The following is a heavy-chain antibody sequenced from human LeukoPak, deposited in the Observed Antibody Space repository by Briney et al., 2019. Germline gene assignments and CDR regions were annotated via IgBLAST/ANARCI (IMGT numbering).Heavy chain of an antibody. Sequence: ASVKVSCKASGYTFTGYYMHWVRQPPGQRLEWMGWINPNSGGTNYAQKFQGRVTMTRDTSISTAYMELSRLRSDDTAVYYCATAYVDIVASGRFDPWGQGTLVTVSS. D-gene: IGHD5-12*01. V-gene: IGHV1-2*02. CDR3: ATAYVDIVASGRFDP. J-gene: IGHJ5*02. CDR1: GYTFTGYY. CDR2: INPNSGGT.